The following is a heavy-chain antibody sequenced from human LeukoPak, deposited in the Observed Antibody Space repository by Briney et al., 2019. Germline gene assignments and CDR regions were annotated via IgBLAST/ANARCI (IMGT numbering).Heavy chain of an antibody. Sequence: SETLSLTCAVSGGSISSGGYSWRWIRQPPGKGLEWIGYIYHSGSTYYNPSLKSRVTISVDRSKNQFSLKLSSVTAADTAVYYCAAEEYYDSSGYYGYWGQGTLVTVSS. CDR3: AAEEYYDSSGYYGY. D-gene: IGHD3-22*01. CDR2: IYHSGST. J-gene: IGHJ4*02. V-gene: IGHV4-30-2*01. CDR1: GGSISSGGYS.